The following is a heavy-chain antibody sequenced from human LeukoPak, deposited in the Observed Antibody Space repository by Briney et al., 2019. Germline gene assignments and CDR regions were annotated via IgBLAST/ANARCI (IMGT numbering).Heavy chain of an antibody. D-gene: IGHD1-14*01. CDR1: AFTFSSYA. CDR2: ISGSGGST. CDR3: ARIPEEADYYGMDV. Sequence: GGSLRLSCAASAFTFSSYAMSWVRQAPGKGLEWVSAISGSGGSTYYADSVKGRFTISRDISKNTLYLQMNSLRGEDTAVYYCARIPEEADYYGMDVWGKGTTVTVSS. V-gene: IGHV3-23*01. J-gene: IGHJ6*04.